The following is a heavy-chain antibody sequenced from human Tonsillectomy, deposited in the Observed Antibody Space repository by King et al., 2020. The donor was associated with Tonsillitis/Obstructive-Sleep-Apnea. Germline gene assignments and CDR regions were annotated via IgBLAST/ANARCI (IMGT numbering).Heavy chain of an antibody. CDR3: ARDSSSGWGIENY. Sequence: QLVQSGSELKKPGASVKVSCKAYGYTFTTYAINWVRQAPGQGLEWMGWINTNTGNPTYAQAFTGRFFFSLDTSVSTAYLQISSLKAEDSAVYYCARDSSSGWGIENYWGQGTLVTVSS. CDR1: GYTFTTYA. V-gene: IGHV7-4-1*02. J-gene: IGHJ4*02. D-gene: IGHD6-19*01. CDR2: INTNTGNP.